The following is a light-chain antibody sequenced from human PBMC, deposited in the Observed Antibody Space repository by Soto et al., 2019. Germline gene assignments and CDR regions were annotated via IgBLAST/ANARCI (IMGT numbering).Light chain of an antibody. V-gene: IGLV2-23*01. CDR2: EGT. CDR1: SSDFGTYKL. Sequence: QSVLTQPASVSGSPGQSITISCIGTSSDFGTYKLFSWYQQHPNKAPKLIIYEGTKRPSGVSNRFSGSKSGDTASLTVSGLQAEDEADYFCCSYRATFSVFGGGTKLTVL. J-gene: IGLJ3*02. CDR3: CSYRATFSV.